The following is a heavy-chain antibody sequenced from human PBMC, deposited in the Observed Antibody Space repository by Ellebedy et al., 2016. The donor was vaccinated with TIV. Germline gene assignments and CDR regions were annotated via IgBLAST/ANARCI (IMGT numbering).Heavy chain of an antibody. V-gene: IGHV3-33*01. D-gene: IGHD4-11*01. CDR2: IWYDGSNK. J-gene: IGHJ4*02. CDR1: GLTFSSYG. Sequence: GGSLRLSXAASGLTFSSYGMHWVRQAPGKGLEWVAVIWYDGSNKYYADSVKGRFTISRDNSKNTLYLQMNSLRAEDTAVYYCARDPAYSALDYWGQGTLVAVSS. CDR3: ARDPAYSALDY.